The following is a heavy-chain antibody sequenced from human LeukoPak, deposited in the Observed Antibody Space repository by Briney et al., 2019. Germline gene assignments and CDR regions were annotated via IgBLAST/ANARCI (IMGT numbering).Heavy chain of an antibody. CDR1: GGSISSGDYY. CDR2: IYYSGST. V-gene: IGHV4-30-4*08. Sequence: PSQTLSLTCTVSGGSISSGDYYWSWIRQPPGKGLECIGYIYYSGSTYYNPSLKSRVTISVDTSKNQFSLKLSSVTAADTAVYYCARDPSRYYYYMDVWGKGTTVTVSS. CDR3: ARDPSRYYYYMDV. J-gene: IGHJ6*03.